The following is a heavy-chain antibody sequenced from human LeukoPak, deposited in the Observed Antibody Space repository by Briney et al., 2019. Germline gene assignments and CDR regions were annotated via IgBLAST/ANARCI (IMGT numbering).Heavy chain of an antibody. CDR1: GGSISSYY. CDR2: IYASGST. CDR3: ARQGGYSSPFSV. D-gene: IGHD6-13*01. Sequence: SETLSLTCTVSGGSISSYYWSWIRLPPGKGLECIGYIYASGSTNYNPSLESRVTISLDTSRNQFSLRLNSMTAADTAVYYCARQGGYSSPFSVWGKGTTVTVSS. V-gene: IGHV4-4*09. J-gene: IGHJ6*04.